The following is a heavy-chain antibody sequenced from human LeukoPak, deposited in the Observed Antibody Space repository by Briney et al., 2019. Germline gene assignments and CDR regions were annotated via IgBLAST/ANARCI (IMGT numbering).Heavy chain of an antibody. J-gene: IGHJ1*01. CDR3: ARHEGQQPTNFQH. CDR1: GGSISSSSYY. Sequence: PSETLSLTCTVSGGSISSSSYYWGWIRQPPGKGLEWIGSIYYSGSTYYNPSLKSRVTISVDTSKNQFSLKLSSVTAADTAVYYCARHEGQQPTNFQHWGQGTLVTVSS. D-gene: IGHD6-13*01. V-gene: IGHV4-39*01. CDR2: IYYSGST.